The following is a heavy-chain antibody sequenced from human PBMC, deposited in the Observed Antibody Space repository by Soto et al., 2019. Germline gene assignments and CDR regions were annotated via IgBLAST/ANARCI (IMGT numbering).Heavy chain of an antibody. J-gene: IGHJ6*02. D-gene: IGHD6-13*01. Sequence: QVQLVQSGAEVKKPGASVKVSCKASGYTFTSYGIIWVRQAPGQGLEWMGWISAYNGNINYAQKLQGRVTMTTDTSTSTVYMELGSLRSDDTAVYYWARDCEGLVAAAGTGYYGMDVWGQGPKVTVSS. V-gene: IGHV1-18*01. CDR2: ISAYNGNI. CDR3: ARDCEGLVAAAGTGYYGMDV. CDR1: GYTFTSYG.